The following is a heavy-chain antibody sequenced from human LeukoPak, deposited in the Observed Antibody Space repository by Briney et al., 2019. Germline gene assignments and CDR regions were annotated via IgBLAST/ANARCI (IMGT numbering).Heavy chain of an antibody. Sequence: SETLSLTCAVYGGSFSGYYWSWIRQPPGKGLEWIGSIYYSGSPYYNPSLKSRVSISVDTSKNQFSLKVISVTAADTAVYYCARWRTARTGFDYWGQGTLVTVS. CDR1: GGSFSGYY. D-gene: IGHD3/OR15-3a*01. J-gene: IGHJ4*02. CDR2: IYYSGSP. CDR3: ARWRTARTGFDY. V-gene: IGHV4-34*01.